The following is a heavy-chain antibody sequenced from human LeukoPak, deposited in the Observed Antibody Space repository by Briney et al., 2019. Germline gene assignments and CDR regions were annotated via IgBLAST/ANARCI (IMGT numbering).Heavy chain of an antibody. V-gene: IGHV3-15*05. J-gene: IGHJ5*02. Sequence: GGSLRLSCAASGFTFSNAWMSWVRQAPGKGLEWVGRIKSKTDGGTTDYAAPVKGRFTISRDDSKNTLYLQMNSLRAEDTAVYYCARGAYCSSTSCYDTYNWFDPWGQGTLVTVSS. CDR1: GFTFSNAW. D-gene: IGHD2-2*01. CDR3: ARGAYCSSTSCYDTYNWFDP. CDR2: IKSKTDGGTT.